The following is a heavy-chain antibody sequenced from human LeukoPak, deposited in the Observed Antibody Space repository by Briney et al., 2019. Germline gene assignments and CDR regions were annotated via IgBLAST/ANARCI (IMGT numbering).Heavy chain of an antibody. CDR3: ARDSGTTVTMN. V-gene: IGHV3-48*04. CDR2: ISSSSSTI. D-gene: IGHD4-17*01. Sequence: GGSLRLSCAASGFTFSSYAMSWVRQAPGKGLEWVSYISSSSSTIYYADSVKGRFTISRDNAKNSLYLQMNSLRAEGTAVYYCARDSGTTVTMNWGQGTLVTVSS. J-gene: IGHJ4*02. CDR1: GFTFSSYA.